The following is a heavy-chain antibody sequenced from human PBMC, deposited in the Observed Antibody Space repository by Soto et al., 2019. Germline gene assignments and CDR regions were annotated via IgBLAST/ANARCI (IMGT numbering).Heavy chain of an antibody. CDR3: TRDDDTAMVTYSH. V-gene: IGHV3-74*01. J-gene: IGHJ4*02. Sequence: GGSLRLSCAASGFTFRRYWMHWVRQAPGKGLVWVSRINSDGSITSYADSVKGRFTISRDNAKNTLFLQMNSLRVEDTAVYYCTRDDDTAMVTYSHWGQGTLVTVSS. D-gene: IGHD5-18*01. CDR2: INSDGSIT. CDR1: GFTFRRYW.